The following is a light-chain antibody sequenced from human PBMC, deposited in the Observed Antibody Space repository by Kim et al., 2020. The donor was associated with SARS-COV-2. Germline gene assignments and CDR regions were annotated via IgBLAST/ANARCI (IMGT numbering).Light chain of an antibody. CDR1: SSDVGGYNY. V-gene: IGLV2-8*01. J-gene: IGLJ2*01. Sequence: QSVTISCTGTSSDVGGYNYVSWYQQHPGKAPKLMIYEVTKRPSGGPDRFSGSKSGNTASLTVSGLQAEDEADYYCTSYAGSHNLVFGGGTQLTVL. CDR3: TSYAGSHNLV. CDR2: EVT.